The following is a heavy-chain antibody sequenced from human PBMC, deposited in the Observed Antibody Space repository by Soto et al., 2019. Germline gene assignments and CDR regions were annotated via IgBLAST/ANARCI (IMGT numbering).Heavy chain of an antibody. J-gene: IGHJ6*02. CDR3: ARVWDPHLDHYGLDV. V-gene: IGHV1-69*06. Sequence: QVQLVQSGAEVKNPGSSVRVSCKTSGFTFNVYGIHWVRQTPGQGLEWMGGLIPIYDEPNYAQKFQGRVTITADKSTTTVYLELSSLRSEDTAVYFCARVWDPHLDHYGLDVWGQGTPVTVSS. D-gene: IGHD1-26*01. CDR2: LIPIYDEP. CDR1: GFTFNVYG.